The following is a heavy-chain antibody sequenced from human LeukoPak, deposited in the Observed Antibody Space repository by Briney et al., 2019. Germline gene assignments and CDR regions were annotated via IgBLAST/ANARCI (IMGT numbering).Heavy chain of an antibody. CDR2: IYYSGST. CDR1: GGSISSYY. Sequence: PSETLSLTCTVSGGSISSYYWSWIRQPPGKGLEWIGYIYYSGSTNYNPSLKSRVTISVDTSKNQFSLKLSSVTAADTAVYYCASARAPLLLWFGDLWSYGAFDIWGQGTMVTVSS. D-gene: IGHD3-10*01. J-gene: IGHJ3*02. V-gene: IGHV4-59*08. CDR3: ASARAPLLLWFGDLWSYGAFDI.